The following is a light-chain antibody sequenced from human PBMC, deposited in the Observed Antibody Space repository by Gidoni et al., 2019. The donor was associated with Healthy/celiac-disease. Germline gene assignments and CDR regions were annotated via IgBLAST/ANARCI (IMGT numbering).Light chain of an antibody. CDR1: SSNIGNNY. CDR2: DNN. Sequence: QSVLTQPPSVSAAPGQKVTISCSGSSSNIGNNYVSWYQQLPGTAPKLLIYDNNKRPSGIPDRFSGSKSGTSATLGITGLQTGDEADYYCGTWDSSLSAYVFGTGPKVTVL. CDR3: GTWDSSLSAYV. V-gene: IGLV1-51*01. J-gene: IGLJ1*01.